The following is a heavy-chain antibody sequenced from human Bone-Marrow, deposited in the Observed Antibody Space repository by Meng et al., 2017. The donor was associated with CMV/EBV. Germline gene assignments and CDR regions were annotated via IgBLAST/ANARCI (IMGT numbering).Heavy chain of an antibody. D-gene: IGHD3-3*01. CDR1: GFPFSNYA. J-gene: IGHJ4*02. Sequence: GGSLRLSCAASGFPFSNYAMSWVRQAPGKGLEWVSGVTGGGGSTYYADSVKGRFTISRDNSKNTLYLQMNSLRAEDTAVYYCARESEVFGVDYFDYWGQGTLVTVSS. V-gene: IGHV3-23*01. CDR2: VTGGGGST. CDR3: ARESEVFGVDYFDY.